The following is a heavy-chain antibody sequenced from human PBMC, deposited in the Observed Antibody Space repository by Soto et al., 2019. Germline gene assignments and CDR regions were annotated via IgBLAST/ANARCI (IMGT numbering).Heavy chain of an antibody. Sequence: PSETLSLTCAVSGGSVSSSNWWTWVRQSPGKGLEWIGDIYHIGSTDHNPSLRGRVTISVDKSNNQFSLTLKYVTAADTAVYYCTRHAETYYYYGMDVWGQGTTLTVSS. CDR3: TRHAETYYYYGMDV. V-gene: IGHV4-4*02. CDR1: GGSVSSSNW. CDR2: IYHIGST. J-gene: IGHJ6*02.